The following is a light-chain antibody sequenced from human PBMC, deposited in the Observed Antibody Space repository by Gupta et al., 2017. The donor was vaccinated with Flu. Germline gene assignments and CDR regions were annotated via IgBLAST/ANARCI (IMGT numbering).Light chain of an antibody. CDR1: SSNIGSSY. V-gene: IGLV1-47*01. CDR2: KNN. J-gene: IGLJ3*02. CDR3: AAWDDSLYGWV. Sequence: QSVLTQPPSASATPGQRVTISCSGSSSNIGSSYVYWYQQFPGTAPKLLIYKNNQRPSGVPDRFSASKSGTSASLAISGLRSEDEADFYCAAWDDSLYGWVFGGGTKLTVL.